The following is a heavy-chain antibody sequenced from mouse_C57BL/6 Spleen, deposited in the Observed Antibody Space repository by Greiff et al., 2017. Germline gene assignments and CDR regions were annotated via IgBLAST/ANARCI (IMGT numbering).Heavy chain of an antibody. J-gene: IGHJ4*01. CDR1: GFSLTSYG. CDR3: AKNGYGPSMDY. Sequence: QVQLQQSGPGLVQPSQSLSITCTVSGFSLTSYGVHWVRQPPGQGLEWLGVIRSGGSTDYNAAFISRLSISKDNSKSQVVFKMNSLQADDTPIYYCAKNGYGPSMDYWGQGTSVTVSS. CDR2: IRSGGST. D-gene: IGHD1-2*01. V-gene: IGHV2-4*01.